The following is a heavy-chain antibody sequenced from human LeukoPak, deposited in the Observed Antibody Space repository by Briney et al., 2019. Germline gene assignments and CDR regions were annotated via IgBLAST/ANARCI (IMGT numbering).Heavy chain of an antibody. CDR2: ISGSGGST. CDR1: GFTFSSYA. CDR3: AKYRRPYGSGSHYNY. Sequence: GRSLRLSCAASGFTFSSYAMSWVRQAPGKGLEWVSAISGSGGSTYYADSVKGRFTISRDNSKNTLYLQMNSLRAEDTAVYYCAKYRRPYGSGSHYNYWGQGTLVTVSS. V-gene: IGHV3-23*01. J-gene: IGHJ4*02. D-gene: IGHD3-10*01.